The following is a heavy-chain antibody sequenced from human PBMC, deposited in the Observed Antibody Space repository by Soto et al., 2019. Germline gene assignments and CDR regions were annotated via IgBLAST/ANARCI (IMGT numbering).Heavy chain of an antibody. J-gene: IGHJ4*02. D-gene: IGHD5-12*01. CDR1: GFTFDDFA. Sequence: EVQLVESGGGVVQPGRSLRLSCAASGFTFDDFALHWVRQAPGKGLEWVSIITSNSGTVAYADSVKGRFTISRDNAKNSLYLQMNSLRAADTALYYCAKDSGRDGYTPFDYWGQGTLVTVSS. CDR2: ITSNSGTV. CDR3: AKDSGRDGYTPFDY. V-gene: IGHV3-9*01.